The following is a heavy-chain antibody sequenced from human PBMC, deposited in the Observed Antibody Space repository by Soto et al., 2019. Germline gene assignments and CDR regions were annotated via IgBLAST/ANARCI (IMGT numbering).Heavy chain of an antibody. CDR2: IKSDGSST. CDR1: GFLFNTYW. CDR3: AIGGGDYNYLDY. J-gene: IGHJ4*02. V-gene: IGHV3-74*01. D-gene: IGHD3-9*01. Sequence: EVQLVESGGGLVQPGGSLRPSCAASGFLFNTYWMFWVRQAPRKGLLWVSRIKSDGSSTNYADSVKGRFTISRDNAKNTLYLQMTSLRAEDTAVYYCAIGGGDYNYLDYWGQGILVTVSS.